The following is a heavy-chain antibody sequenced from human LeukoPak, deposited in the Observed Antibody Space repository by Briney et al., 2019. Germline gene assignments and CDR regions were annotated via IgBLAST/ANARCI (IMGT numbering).Heavy chain of an antibody. CDR2: IYYSGST. Sequence: PSETLSLTCAVYGGSFSGYYWSWIRQHPGKGLEWIGYIYYSGSTYYNPSLKSRVTISVDTSKNQFSLKLSSVTAADTAVYYCARDDTNYERGFDYWGQGTLVTVSS. CDR1: GGSFSGYY. D-gene: IGHD3-22*01. V-gene: IGHV4-31*11. J-gene: IGHJ4*02. CDR3: ARDDTNYERGFDY.